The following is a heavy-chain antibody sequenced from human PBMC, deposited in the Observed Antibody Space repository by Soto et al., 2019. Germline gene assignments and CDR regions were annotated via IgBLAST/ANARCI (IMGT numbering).Heavy chain of an antibody. D-gene: IGHD3-16*01. V-gene: IGHV4-34*01. CDR2: INHSGST. CDR3: ARWGNNLDP. J-gene: IGHJ5*02. CDR1: GGSISSYY. Sequence: PSETLSLTCTVSGGSISSYYWSWIRQPPGKGLEWIGEINHSGSTNYNPSLKSRVTISVDASKNQFSLKLSSVTAADTAVYYCARWGNNLDPWGQGTLVTVSS.